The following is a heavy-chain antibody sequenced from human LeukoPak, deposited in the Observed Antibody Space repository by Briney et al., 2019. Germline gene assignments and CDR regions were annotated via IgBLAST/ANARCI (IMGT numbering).Heavy chain of an antibody. J-gene: IGHJ5*02. D-gene: IGHD1/OR15-1a*01. CDR1: GYTFTGYY. CDR2: INPNSGGT. Sequence: ASVKVSCKASGYTFTGYYMHWVRQAPGQGLEWMGRINPNSGGTNYAQKFQGRVTMTRDTSISTAYMELSRLRSDDTAVYYCAREPYNWNNNWFDPWGQGTLVTVSS. V-gene: IGHV1-2*06. CDR3: AREPYNWNNNWFDP.